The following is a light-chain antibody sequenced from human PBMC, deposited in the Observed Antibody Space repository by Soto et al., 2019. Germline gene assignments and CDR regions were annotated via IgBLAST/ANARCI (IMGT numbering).Light chain of an antibody. J-gene: IGKJ2*01. CDR3: LQYNGYPRT. V-gene: IGKV1-17*01. Sequence: DIQMTQSPSALSASVGDSVTITCRASQGVGDDLGWYQQRPGEDPKRLIYLTSSLPSGVPSRVSGDVSGTEFALTIASLQPEDFATYYCLQYNGYPRTFGEGTKLEIK. CDR1: QGVGDD. CDR2: LTS.